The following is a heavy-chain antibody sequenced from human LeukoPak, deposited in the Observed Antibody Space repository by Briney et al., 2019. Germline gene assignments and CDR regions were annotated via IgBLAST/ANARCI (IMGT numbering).Heavy chain of an antibody. CDR1: GFTFSSYW. Sequence: GGSLRLSCAASGFTFSSYWMSWVRQAPGKGLEWVANIKQDGSEEYYVDSVKGRFTISRDNAKNSLYLQMNSLRAEDTAVYYCARGRAAAGAYYFDYWGQGTLVTVSS. V-gene: IGHV3-7*01. D-gene: IGHD6-13*01. CDR2: IKQDGSEE. CDR3: ARGRAAAGAYYFDY. J-gene: IGHJ4*02.